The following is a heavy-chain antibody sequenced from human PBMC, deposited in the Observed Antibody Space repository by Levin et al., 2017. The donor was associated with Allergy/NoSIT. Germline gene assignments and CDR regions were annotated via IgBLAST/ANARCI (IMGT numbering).Heavy chain of an antibody. Sequence: SETLSLTCAVYGGSFSGYYWSWIRQPPGKGLEWIGEINHSGSTNYNPSLKSRVTISVDTSKNQFSLKLSSVTAADTAVYYCARTVPAATLYYYYYYMDVWGKGTTVTVSS. CDR2: INHSGST. CDR1: GGSFSGYY. CDR3: ARTVPAATLYYYYYYMDV. D-gene: IGHD2-2*01. J-gene: IGHJ6*03. V-gene: IGHV4-34*01.